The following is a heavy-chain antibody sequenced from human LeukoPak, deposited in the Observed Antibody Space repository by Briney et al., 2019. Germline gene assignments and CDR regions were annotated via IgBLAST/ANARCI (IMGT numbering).Heavy chain of an antibody. V-gene: IGHV3-9*01. CDR3: AKVAGDRNYFDY. CDR1: GFTFDDYA. CDR2: ISWNSNNI. J-gene: IGHJ4*02. D-gene: IGHD4-17*01. Sequence: GGSLRLSCAASGFTFDDYAMHWFRQAPGKGLEWVSGISWNSNNIDYADCVKGRFNIYRDNPKNSLYLQMNSLRADDTALYYCAKVAGDRNYFDYWGQGTLVTVSS.